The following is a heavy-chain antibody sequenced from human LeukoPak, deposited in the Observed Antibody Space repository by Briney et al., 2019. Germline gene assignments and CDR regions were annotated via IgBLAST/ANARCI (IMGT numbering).Heavy chain of an antibody. D-gene: IGHD3-3*01. CDR2: VSSTGSTM. Sequence: GGSLRLSCAASGFTFTGYEMNWVRQAPGKGLEWVSSVSSTGSTMYYADSVKGRFTISRDNAKNSLYLQMNSLRAEDTAVYYCARDPYYDFWSDYGTEAFDIWGQGTMVTVSS. CDR3: ARDPYYDFWSDYGTEAFDI. J-gene: IGHJ3*02. V-gene: IGHV3-48*03. CDR1: GFTFTGYE.